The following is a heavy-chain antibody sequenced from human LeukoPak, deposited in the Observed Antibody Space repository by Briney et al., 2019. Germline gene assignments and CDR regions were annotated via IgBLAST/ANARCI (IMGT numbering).Heavy chain of an antibody. Sequence: GGSLRLSCAASGFTFSSYAISWVRQAPGKVLEWDPVIYSGDTTYYADSVKGGFTISGDNSKNTLYLQMNSLRAEDTAVYYCARVDYGDYQYFQHWGQGTLVTVSS. J-gene: IGHJ1*01. CDR3: ARVDYGDYQYFQH. V-gene: IGHV3-53*01. CDR1: GFTFSSYA. D-gene: IGHD4-17*01. CDR2: IYSGDTT.